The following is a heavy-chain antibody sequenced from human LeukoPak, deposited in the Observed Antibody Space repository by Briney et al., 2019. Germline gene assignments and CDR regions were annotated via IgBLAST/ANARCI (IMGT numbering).Heavy chain of an antibody. CDR1: GFNFANHA. D-gene: IGHD3-3*01. CDR2: IKLDGSEK. J-gene: IGHJ4*02. CDR3: ARDQYDTWSRRGNFDS. Sequence: GGSLRLSCAASGFNFANHAMSWVRQAPGKGLEWVANIKLDGSEKNYVDSVKGRFTISRDNTKNSLYLQMNSLRVEDTAVFYCARDQYDTWSRRGNFDSWGQGTLVIVSS. V-gene: IGHV3-7*03.